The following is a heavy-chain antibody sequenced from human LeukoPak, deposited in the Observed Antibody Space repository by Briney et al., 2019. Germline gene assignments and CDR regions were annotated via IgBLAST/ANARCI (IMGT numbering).Heavy chain of an antibody. CDR2: IIPIFGTA. V-gene: IGHV1-69*13. CDR3: ASGKRQTVYEFDY. D-gene: IGHD2/OR15-2a*01. CDR1: GGTFSSYA. J-gene: IGHJ4*02. Sequence: ASVKVSCKASGGTFSSYAISWVRQAPGQGLEWMGGIIPIFGTANYAQKFQGRVTITADESTSTAYMELSSLRSEDTAVYYCASGKRQTVYEFDYWGQGTLVAVSS.